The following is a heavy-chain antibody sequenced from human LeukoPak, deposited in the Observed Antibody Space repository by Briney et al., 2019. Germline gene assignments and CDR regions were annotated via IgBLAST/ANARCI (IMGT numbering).Heavy chain of an antibody. V-gene: IGHV3-7*01. CDR2: IRYDAGTR. CDR1: GFTISSFW. J-gene: IGHJ1*01. D-gene: IGHD2-21*01. Sequence: GGSLRLSCAASGFTISSFWMSWVRQAPGRGPEWLATIRYDAGTRYFADSMRGRFTISRDNAQNSLYLQINSLRAEDTAIYYCAIIGTPGETEYYRLWGQGTRVTVSS. CDR3: AIIGTPGETEYYRL.